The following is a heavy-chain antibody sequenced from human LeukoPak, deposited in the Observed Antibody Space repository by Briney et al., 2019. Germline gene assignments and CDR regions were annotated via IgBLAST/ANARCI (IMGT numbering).Heavy chain of an antibody. CDR1: GYTFTSYG. Sequence: ASVRVSCKASGYTFTSYGISWVRQAPGQGLEWMGWISAYNGNTNYAQKLQGRVTMTTDTSTSTAYMELRSLRSDDTAVYYCARDDHIVVVTATLPFDYWGQGTLVTVSS. CDR3: ARDDHIVVVTATLPFDY. D-gene: IGHD2-21*02. CDR2: ISAYNGNT. J-gene: IGHJ4*02. V-gene: IGHV1-18*01.